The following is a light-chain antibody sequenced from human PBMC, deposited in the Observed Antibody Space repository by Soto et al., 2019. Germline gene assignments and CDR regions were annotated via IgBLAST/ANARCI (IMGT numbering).Light chain of an antibody. V-gene: IGKV3D-20*02. CDR3: QQRSNWWT. Sequence: EIVLTQSPGTLSLSPGERATLSCRASQSVFNNHIGWYQQKPGQAPRRLIFGASFRATGIPDRFSGSGSGTEFTLTISSLEPEDFAVYYCQQRSNWWTFGQGTKVDIK. CDR1: QSVFNNH. J-gene: IGKJ1*01. CDR2: GAS.